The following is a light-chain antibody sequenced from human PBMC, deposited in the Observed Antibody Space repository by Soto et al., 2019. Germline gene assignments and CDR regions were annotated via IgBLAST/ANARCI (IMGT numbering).Light chain of an antibody. J-gene: IGLJ2*01. CDR3: QSYDISLSVAVV. CDR2: GNT. Sequence: QSVLTQPPSVSGAPGQRVTISCTGSSSNIGAGYDVQWYQQLPGAAPRLLIFGNTNRPSGVPDRFSGSRSGTSASLAISGPQAGDGADYYSQSYDISLSVAVVFGGGTKVTVL. V-gene: IGLV1-40*01. CDR1: SSNIGAGYD.